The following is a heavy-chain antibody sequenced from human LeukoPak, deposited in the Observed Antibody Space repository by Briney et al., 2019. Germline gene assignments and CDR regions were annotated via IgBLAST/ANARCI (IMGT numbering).Heavy chain of an antibody. CDR3: AKRATMSGATYYFDY. D-gene: IGHD5-12*01. V-gene: IGHV3-15*01. Sequence: PGGSLRLSCAASGFTFSNAWMTWVRQAPGKGLEWVGRIKSNVNGGTTDYAAPVKGRFTISRDDSKNTLYLQMNSLRAEDTAVYHCAKRATMSGATYYFDYWGQGTLVTVSS. J-gene: IGHJ4*02. CDR1: GFTFSNAW. CDR2: IKSNVNGGTT.